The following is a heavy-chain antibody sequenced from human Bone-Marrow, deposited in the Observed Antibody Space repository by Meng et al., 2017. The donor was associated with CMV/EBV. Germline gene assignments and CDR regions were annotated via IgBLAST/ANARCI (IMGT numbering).Heavy chain of an antibody. V-gene: IGHV3-49*04. CDR3: TTDSWEWFDP. J-gene: IGHJ5*02. CDR2: IRSKAYGGTT. D-gene: IGHD1-26*01. Sequence: GESLKISCTASGFTFGDYAMSWVRQAPGKGLEWVGFIRSKAYGGTTEYAASVKGRFTISRDDSKNTLYLKMNSLKTEDTAVYYCTTDSWEWFDPWGQGTLVTVSS. CDR1: GFTFGDYA.